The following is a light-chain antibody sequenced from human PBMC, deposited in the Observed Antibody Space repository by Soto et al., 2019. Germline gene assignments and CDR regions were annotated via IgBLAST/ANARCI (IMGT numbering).Light chain of an antibody. CDR1: QSVSSY. J-gene: IGKJ5*01. CDR2: DAS. V-gene: IGKV3-11*01. CDR3: QQRNNWPAIS. Sequence: EIVLTQSPATLSLSPGERATLSCRASQSVSSYLAWYQQTPGQAPRLLIYDASNRATGIPARFSGSGSGTDFTLNISSPEPEDFAVYYCQQRNNWPAISCGQGTRLENK.